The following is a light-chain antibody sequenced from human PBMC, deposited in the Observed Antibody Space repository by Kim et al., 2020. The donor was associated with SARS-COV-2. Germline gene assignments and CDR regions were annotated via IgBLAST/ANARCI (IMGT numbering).Light chain of an antibody. CDR2: AAS. Sequence: ASGGDRVTITCRASQSSSSYLNWYQQKPGKAPKLLSYAASSWQSGVPSRFSGRGSGTDFTLTISSLQPEDFATYYCQQSYSTPPTFGQGTKVEIK. V-gene: IGKV1-39*01. J-gene: IGKJ1*01. CDR1: QSSSSY. CDR3: QQSYSTPPT.